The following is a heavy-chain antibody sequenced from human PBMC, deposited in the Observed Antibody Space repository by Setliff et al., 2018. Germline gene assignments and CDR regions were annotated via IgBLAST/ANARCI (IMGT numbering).Heavy chain of an antibody. V-gene: IGHV1-69*05. Sequence: SVKVSCKASGGTFSSYGVSWVRQAPGQGLEWMGGTIPMFGSTNYAQKFQGRVTIMTDESASTAYMEVSSLRYEDTAVYYCAREGVDTRSSTDYRYYMDVWGKGTTVTVSS. CDR3: AREGVDTRSSTDYRYYMDV. CDR1: GGTFSSYG. D-gene: IGHD2-15*01. J-gene: IGHJ6*03. CDR2: TIPMFGST.